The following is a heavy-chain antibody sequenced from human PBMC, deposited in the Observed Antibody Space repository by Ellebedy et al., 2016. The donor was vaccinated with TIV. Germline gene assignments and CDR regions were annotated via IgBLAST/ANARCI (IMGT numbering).Heavy chain of an antibody. CDR2: INHSGST. CDR3: ARLMVRGLYYFDY. Sequence: SETLSLXXAVYGGSFSGYYWSWIRQPPGKGLEWIGEINHSGSTNYNPSLKSRVTISVDTSKNQFSLKLSSVTAADTAVYYCARLMVRGLYYFDYWGQGTLVTVSS. CDR1: GGSFSGYY. D-gene: IGHD3-10*01. J-gene: IGHJ4*02. V-gene: IGHV4-34*01.